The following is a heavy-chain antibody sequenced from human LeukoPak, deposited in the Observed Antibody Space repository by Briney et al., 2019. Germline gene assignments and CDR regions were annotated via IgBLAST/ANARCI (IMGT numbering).Heavy chain of an antibody. CDR1: GFTFSSYS. Sequence: PGGSLRLSCAASGFTFSSYSMNWVRQAPGKGLEWVSSISSSSSYIYYADSVKGRFTISRDNAKNSLYLQMNSLRAEDTAVYYCARGTYSGDCFDYWGQGTLVTVSS. D-gene: IGHD5-12*01. CDR3: ARGTYSGDCFDY. CDR2: ISSSSSYI. J-gene: IGHJ4*02. V-gene: IGHV3-21*01.